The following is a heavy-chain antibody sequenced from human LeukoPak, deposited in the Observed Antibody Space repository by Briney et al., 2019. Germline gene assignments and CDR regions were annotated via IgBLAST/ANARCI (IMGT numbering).Heavy chain of an antibody. CDR2: ISYDGSNK. CDR3: ARDPESGSYFDY. V-gene: IGHV3-30*01. D-gene: IGHD1-26*01. J-gene: IGHJ4*02. Sequence: GGSLRLSCAASGFTFSSYAMHWVRQAPGKGLEWVAVISYDGSNKYYADSVKGRFTISRDNPKNTLYLQMNSLRAEDTAVYYCARDPESGSYFDYWGQGTLVTVSS. CDR1: GFTFSSYA.